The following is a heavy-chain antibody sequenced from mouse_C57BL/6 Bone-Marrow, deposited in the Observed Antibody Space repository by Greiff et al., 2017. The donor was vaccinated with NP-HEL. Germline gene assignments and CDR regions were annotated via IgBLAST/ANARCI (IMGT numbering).Heavy chain of an antibody. CDR1: GYSITSGYY. Sequence: EVKLLESGPGLVKPSQSLSLTCSVTGYSITSGYYWNWIRQFPGNKLEWMGYISYDGSNNYNPSLKNRISITRDTSKNQFFLKLNSVTTEDTATYYCASPYGSSFFYAMDYWGQGTSVTVSS. J-gene: IGHJ4*01. CDR2: ISYDGSN. D-gene: IGHD1-1*01. V-gene: IGHV3-6*01. CDR3: ASPYGSSFFYAMDY.